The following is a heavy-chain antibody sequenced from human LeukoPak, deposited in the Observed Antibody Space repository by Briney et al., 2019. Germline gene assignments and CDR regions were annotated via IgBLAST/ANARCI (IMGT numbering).Heavy chain of an antibody. D-gene: IGHD6-19*01. CDR1: GYTFTSYG. CDR2: ISGYNGNT. J-gene: IGHJ4*02. Sequence: GASVKVSCKASGYTFTSYGISWVRQAPGQGLEWMGWISGYNGNTNYAQNLQGRVTMTTDTSTSTVYMELRSLRSEDTAVYYCARVGSSGYLDYWGQGTLVTVSS. V-gene: IGHV1-18*01. CDR3: ARVGSSGYLDY.